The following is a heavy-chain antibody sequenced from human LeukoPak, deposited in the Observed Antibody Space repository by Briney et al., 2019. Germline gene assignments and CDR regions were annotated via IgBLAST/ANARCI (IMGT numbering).Heavy chain of an antibody. J-gene: IGHJ5*02. CDR2: IKSKANSYAT. V-gene: IGHV3-73*01. CDR3: TSRDSSVYYA. D-gene: IGHD3-22*01. CDR1: GFTFSGSS. Sequence: GGSLKLSCAASGFTFSGSSINWVRQASGKGLEWVGRIKSKANSYATVYDASVKGRFTISRDDSKNTAYLQMNSLKTEDTAVYYCTSRDSSVYYAWGQGTLVTVSS.